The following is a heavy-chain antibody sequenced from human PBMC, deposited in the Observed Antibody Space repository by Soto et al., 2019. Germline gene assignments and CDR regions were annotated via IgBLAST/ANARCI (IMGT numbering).Heavy chain of an antibody. CDR2: IIPIFGTA. Sequence: GASVKVSCKASGGTFSSYAISWVRQAPGQGLEWMGGIIPIFGTANYAQKFQGRVTITADESTSTAYMELSSLRSEDTAVYYCARARILAVAGYYFDYWGQGTLVTVSS. V-gene: IGHV1-69*13. D-gene: IGHD6-19*01. CDR1: GGTFSSYA. CDR3: ARARILAVAGYYFDY. J-gene: IGHJ4*02.